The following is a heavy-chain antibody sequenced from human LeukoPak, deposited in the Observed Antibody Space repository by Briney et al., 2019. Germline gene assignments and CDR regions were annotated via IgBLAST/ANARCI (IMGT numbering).Heavy chain of an antibody. CDR2: IYYSGST. D-gene: IGHD1-26*01. Sequence: SQTLSLTCTVSGGSISSGDYYWSWIRQPPGKGLEWIGYIYYSGSTYYNPSLKSRVTISVDTSKNQFSLKLSSVTAADTAVYYCARGGVGATSDYFDYWGQGTLVTVSS. V-gene: IGHV4-30-4*01. CDR3: ARGGVGATSDYFDY. CDR1: GGSISSGDYY. J-gene: IGHJ4*02.